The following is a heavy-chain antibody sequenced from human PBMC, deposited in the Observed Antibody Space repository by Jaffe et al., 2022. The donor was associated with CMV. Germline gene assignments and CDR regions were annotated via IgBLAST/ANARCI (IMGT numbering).Heavy chain of an antibody. Sequence: QVQLVQSGAEVKKPGSSVKVSCKASGGTFSSYAISWVRQAPGQGLEWMGGIIPIFGTANYAQKFQGRVTITADESTSTAYMELSSLRSEDTAVYYCARGGGIAVAGTRTMSLDYWGQGTLVTVSS. V-gene: IGHV1-69*01. J-gene: IGHJ4*02. CDR1: GGTFSSYA. CDR2: IIPIFGTA. CDR3: ARGGGIAVAGTRTMSLDY. D-gene: IGHD6-19*01.